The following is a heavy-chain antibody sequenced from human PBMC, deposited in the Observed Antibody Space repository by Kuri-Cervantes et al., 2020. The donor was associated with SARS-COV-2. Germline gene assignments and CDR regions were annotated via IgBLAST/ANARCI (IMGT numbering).Heavy chain of an antibody. Sequence: LRLSCAVSGVTVSGGTYYWSWIRQPAGKGLEWIGHLDASGCTSYNPSLRGRVTISLGPSNNQVSLSLTSTTAADTAVYYCGKVSWLQLWRRYSDSWGQGTLVTVSS. J-gene: IGHJ4*02. V-gene: IGHV4-61*09. CDR3: GKVSWLQLWRRYSDS. CDR1: GVTVSGGTYY. CDR2: LDASGCT. D-gene: IGHD5-24*01.